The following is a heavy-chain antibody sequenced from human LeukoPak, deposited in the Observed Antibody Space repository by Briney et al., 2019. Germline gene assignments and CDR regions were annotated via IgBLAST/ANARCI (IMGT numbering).Heavy chain of an antibody. CDR2: IYWDDDK. Sequence: SGPTLVNPTQTLTLTFTLSGFSLSTSGVGVGWIRQPPGKALEWLALIYWDDDKSYSPSLKSRLTITKDTSKNQVVLTITNMDPADTATYYCAHRRWGDFDYWGQGTLVTVSS. V-gene: IGHV2-5*02. D-gene: IGHD7-27*01. CDR1: GFSLSTSGVG. J-gene: IGHJ4*02. CDR3: AHRRWGDFDY.